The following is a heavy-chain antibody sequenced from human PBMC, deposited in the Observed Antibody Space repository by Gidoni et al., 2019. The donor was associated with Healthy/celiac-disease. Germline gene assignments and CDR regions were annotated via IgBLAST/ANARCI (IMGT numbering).Heavy chain of an antibody. Sequence: EVQLVESGGGLVKPGGSLRLSCAASGFTFCNAWLSWGGQAPGKGLEWVGRIKSRTDGGTTDYAAPVKGRFTISRDDSKNTLYLQMNSLKTEDTAVYYCTTDNWTVTTTSAYNWFDPWGQGTLVTVSS. CDR1: GFTFCNAW. D-gene: IGHD4-17*01. CDR3: TTDNWTVTTTSAYNWFDP. J-gene: IGHJ5*02. V-gene: IGHV3-15*01. CDR2: IKSRTDGGTT.